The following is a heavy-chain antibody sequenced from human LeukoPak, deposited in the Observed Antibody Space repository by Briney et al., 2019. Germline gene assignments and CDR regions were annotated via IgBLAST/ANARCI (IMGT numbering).Heavy chain of an antibody. CDR3: ARGVVVDQLRADPGEIVVVTATSYYFDY. J-gene: IGHJ4*02. CDR2: INHSGST. CDR1: GGSFSGYY. V-gene: IGHV4-34*01. Sequence: PSETLSLTCAVYGGSFSGYYWSWIRQPPGKGLEWIGEINHSGSTNYNPSLKGRVTISVDTSKNQFSLKLSSVTAADTAVYYCARGVVVDQLRADPGEIVVVTATSYYFDYWGQGTLVTVSS. D-gene: IGHD2-21*02.